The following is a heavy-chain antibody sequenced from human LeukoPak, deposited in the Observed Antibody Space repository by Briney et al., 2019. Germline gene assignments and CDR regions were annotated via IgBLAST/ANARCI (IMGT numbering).Heavy chain of an antibody. D-gene: IGHD2-2*01. CDR1: GFTLSTSG. CDR2: ISGGAGST. CDR3: AKGRGSTSIYEY. V-gene: IGHV3-23*01. Sequence: GGSLRLSCAASGFTLSTSGMSWVRQAPGKGLEWVSFISGGAGSTNYADSVKGRFTMSRDTAKSTLYLQMNSLRDDDMATYYCAKGRGSTSIYEYWGQGTLVTVSS. J-gene: IGHJ4*02.